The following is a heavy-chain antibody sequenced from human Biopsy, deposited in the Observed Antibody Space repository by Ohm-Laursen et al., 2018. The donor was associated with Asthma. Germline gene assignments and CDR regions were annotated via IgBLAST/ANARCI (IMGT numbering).Heavy chain of an antibody. Sequence: SVKVSCKTSGYAFNSAGITWVRQAPGQGLERMGWISVYNGNTKVAQKLQDRVTMITDTSTSTAYMELRSLRSDDTAVYFCARAVDYSHYYGIDVWGQGTTVTVS. CDR1: GYAFNSAG. CDR3: ARAVDYSHYYGIDV. D-gene: IGHD3-10*01. CDR2: ISVYNGNT. V-gene: IGHV1-18*01. J-gene: IGHJ6*02.